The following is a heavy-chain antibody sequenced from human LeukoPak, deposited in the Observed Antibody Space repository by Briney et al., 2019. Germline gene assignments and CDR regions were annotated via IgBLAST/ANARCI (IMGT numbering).Heavy chain of an antibody. D-gene: IGHD1-26*01. CDR2: INHSGST. CDR1: GGSFSGYY. V-gene: IGHV4-34*01. J-gene: IGHJ3*02. Sequence: SETLSLTCAVYGGSFSGYYWSWIRQPPGKGLEWIGEINHSGSTNYNPTLKSRATISVDTSKNQFSLKLSSVTAADTAVYYCARGRIVGATRRLRAFDIWGQGTMVTVSS. CDR3: ARGRIVGATRRLRAFDI.